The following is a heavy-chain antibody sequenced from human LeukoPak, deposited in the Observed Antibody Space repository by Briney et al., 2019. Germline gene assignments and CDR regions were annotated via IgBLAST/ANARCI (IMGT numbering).Heavy chain of an antibody. CDR1: GFTFSGHS. CDR2: IFCSGVKT. J-gene: IGHJ6*02. V-gene: IGHV3-23*01. D-gene: IGHD3-16*01. CDR3: ARVGDWSYYFGMDA. Sequence: GGSLRLSCATSGFTFSGHSMAWVRQTPGKGLEWVSVIFCSGVKTYHADSLKGRFTISRDNSKSTLYLQMNSLRADDTAVYYCARVGDWSYYFGMDAWGQGTTVSVSS.